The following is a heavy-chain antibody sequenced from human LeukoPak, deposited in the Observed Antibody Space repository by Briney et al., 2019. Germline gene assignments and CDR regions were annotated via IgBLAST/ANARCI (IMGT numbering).Heavy chain of an antibody. CDR2: IYYSGSI. Sequence: SETLSLTCTASGGSISSYYWSWVRQPPGKGLGWIGYIYYSGSINYNPSLKSRVTISVDTSKNQFSLKLSSVTAADTAVYYCARETPYLGVTLWGQGTRDTVSS. CDR3: ARETPYLGVTL. CDR1: GGSISSYY. V-gene: IGHV4-59*01. J-gene: IGHJ4*02. D-gene: IGHD3-16*01.